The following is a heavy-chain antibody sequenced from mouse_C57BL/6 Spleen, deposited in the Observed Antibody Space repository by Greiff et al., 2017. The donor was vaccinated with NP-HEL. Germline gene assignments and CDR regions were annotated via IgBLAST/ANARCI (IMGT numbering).Heavy chain of an antibody. CDR1: GFTFSDYY. CDR3: ARQIGTGYFDV. CDR2: ISNGGGST. D-gene: IGHD3-3*01. V-gene: IGHV5-12*01. J-gene: IGHJ1*03. Sequence: EVNVVESGGGLVQPGGSLKLSCAASGFTFSDYYMYWVRQTPEKRLEWVAYISNGGGSTYYPDTVKGRFTISRDNAKNTLYLQMSRLKSEDTAMYYCARQIGTGYFDVWGTGTTVTVSS.